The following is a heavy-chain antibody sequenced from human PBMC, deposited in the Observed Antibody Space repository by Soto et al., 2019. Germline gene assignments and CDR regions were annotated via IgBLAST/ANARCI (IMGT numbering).Heavy chain of an antibody. D-gene: IGHD2-8*01. J-gene: IGHJ5*01. V-gene: IGHV3-7*01. Sequence: EVQLEESGGGLVQPGGSRRLSCAASGFRFNNYWMSWVRQAPGKGLEWVANVKEDGSERYYLDSGKGRFTISRDNAKNSLYMQMSSLRAEDTAVYYCVRGGVVAGWFASWGQGSLVTVSS. CDR2: VKEDGSER. CDR1: GFRFNNYW. CDR3: VRGGVVAGWFAS.